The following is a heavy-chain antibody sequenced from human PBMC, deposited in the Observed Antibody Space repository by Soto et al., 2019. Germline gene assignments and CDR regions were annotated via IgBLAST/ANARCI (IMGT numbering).Heavy chain of an antibody. CDR3: ARDGSGYDFWSGPYFFDY. Sequence: QVQLQESGPGLVKPSETLSLTCTVSGGSISTYYWSWIRQPPGNGLEWIGYIYYNGRTNYNPSLESRVTISRDTSKSKFSLKLSSVSAADTAVYYCARDGSGYDFWSGPYFFDYWGPGTLVTVSS. CDR2: IYYNGRT. CDR1: GGSISTYY. J-gene: IGHJ4*02. V-gene: IGHV4-59*01. D-gene: IGHD3-3*01.